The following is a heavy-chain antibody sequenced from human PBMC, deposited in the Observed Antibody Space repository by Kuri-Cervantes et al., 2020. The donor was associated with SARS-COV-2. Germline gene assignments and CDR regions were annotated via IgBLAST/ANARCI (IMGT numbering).Heavy chain of an antibody. CDR1: GFTFGSYT. J-gene: IGHJ4*02. V-gene: IGHV3-21*01. CDR3: VRVNDYSLYEPWDY. D-gene: IGHD4-11*01. Sequence: GESLKISCAASGFTFGSYTMNWVRQAPGKGLEWLSSISGSSSFISHADSVEGRFTVSRDNAKNSLYLQIHSLRAEDTAVYYCVRVNDYSLYEPWDYWGQGTLVTDSS. CDR2: ISGSSSFI.